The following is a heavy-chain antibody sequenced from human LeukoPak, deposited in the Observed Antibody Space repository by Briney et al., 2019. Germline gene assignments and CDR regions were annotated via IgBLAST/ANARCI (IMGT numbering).Heavy chain of an antibody. Sequence: SVKVSCTASGGTFSSYAISWVRQAPGQGLEWMRGIIPIFGTANYAQKFQGRVTITADESTSTAYMELSSLRSEDTAVYYCASHYYYDSSGYYGYYYYGMDVWGQGTTVTVSS. V-gene: IGHV1-69*13. CDR2: IIPIFGTA. J-gene: IGHJ6*02. CDR1: GGTFSSYA. D-gene: IGHD3-22*01. CDR3: ASHYYYDSSGYYGYYYYGMDV.